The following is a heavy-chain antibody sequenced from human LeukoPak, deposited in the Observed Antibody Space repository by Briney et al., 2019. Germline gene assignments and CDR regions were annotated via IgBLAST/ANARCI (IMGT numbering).Heavy chain of an antibody. CDR3: ARAALVVPQFDP. Sequence: PSETLSLTCTVSGGSISSYYWSWIRQPPGKGLEWIGYIYYSGSTNYNPSLKSRVTISVDTSKNQFSLKLSSVTAADTAVYYCARAALVVPQFDPWGQGTLVTVSS. J-gene: IGHJ5*02. CDR2: IYYSGST. V-gene: IGHV4-59*12. CDR1: GGSISSYY. D-gene: IGHD2-15*01.